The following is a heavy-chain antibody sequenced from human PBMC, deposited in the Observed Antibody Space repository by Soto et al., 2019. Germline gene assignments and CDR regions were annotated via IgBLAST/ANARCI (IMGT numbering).Heavy chain of an antibody. J-gene: IGHJ4*02. CDR3: AKKGCIGANCYYFDS. D-gene: IGHD2-15*01. CDR1: GFTFFNYA. Sequence: PGGSLRLSCAASGFTFFNYAMTWVRQAPGRGLEWVATISGSGGVLYYADSVKGRFTISRDNSKNTLYLQLNSLRAEDTAVYYCAKKGCIGANCYYFDSWGQGSLVTVSS. V-gene: IGHV3-23*01. CDR2: ISGSGGVL.